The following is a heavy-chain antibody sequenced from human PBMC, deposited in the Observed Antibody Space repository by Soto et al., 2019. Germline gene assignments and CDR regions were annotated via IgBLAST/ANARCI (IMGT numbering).Heavy chain of an antibody. J-gene: IGHJ6*02. CDR3: AREGWPAAAPEYYGMDV. Sequence: SETLSLTCAISGDSVSSNSAAWNWIRQSPSRGLEWLGRTYYRSKWYNDYAVSVKSRITINPDTSKNQFSLQLNSVTPEDTAVYYCAREGWPAAAPEYYGMDVWGQGTTVTVSS. D-gene: IGHD6-13*01. V-gene: IGHV6-1*01. CDR1: GDSVSSNSAA. CDR2: TYYRSKWYN.